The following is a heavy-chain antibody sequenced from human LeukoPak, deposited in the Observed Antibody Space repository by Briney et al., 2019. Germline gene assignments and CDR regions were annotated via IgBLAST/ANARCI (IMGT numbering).Heavy chain of an antibody. D-gene: IGHD5-24*01. CDR3: AREGHLDGYNYFYFDY. J-gene: IGHJ4*02. V-gene: IGHV1-69*05. CDR2: IIPIFGTA. CDR1: GGTFSSYA. Sequence: SVKVSCKASGGTFSSYAISWVRQASGQGLEWMGGIIPIFGTANYAQKFQGRVTITTDESTSTAYMELSSLRSEDTAVYYCAREGHLDGYNYFYFDYWGQGTLVTVSS.